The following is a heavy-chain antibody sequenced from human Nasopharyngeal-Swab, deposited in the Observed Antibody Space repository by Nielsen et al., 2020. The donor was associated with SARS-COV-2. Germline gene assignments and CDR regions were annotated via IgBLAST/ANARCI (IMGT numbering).Heavy chain of an antibody. CDR1: GGSISSYY. CDR3: ARDRVDDYYDSSGQVYYFDY. CDR2: IYTSGST. D-gene: IGHD3-22*01. V-gene: IGHV4-4*07. Sequence: SETLSLTCTVFGGSISSYYWSWIRQPAGKGLEWIGRIYTSGSTNYNPSLKSRVTMSVDTSKNQFSLKLSSVTAADTAVYYCARDRVDDYYDSSGQVYYFDYWGQGTLVTVSS. J-gene: IGHJ4*02.